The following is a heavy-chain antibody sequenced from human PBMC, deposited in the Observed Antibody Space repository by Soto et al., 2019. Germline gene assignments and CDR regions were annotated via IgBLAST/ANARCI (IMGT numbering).Heavy chain of an antibody. CDR2: ISSSSSYT. CDR3: ARDRYSSSSGVDFDY. V-gene: IGHV3-11*06. Sequence: GGSLRLSCAASGFTFSDYYMSWIRQAPGKGLEWVSYISSSSSYTNYADSVKGRFTISRDNAKNSLYLQMNSLRAEVTAVYYCARDRYSSSSGVDFDYWGQGTLVTVSS. CDR1: GFTFSDYY. D-gene: IGHD6-6*01. J-gene: IGHJ4*02.